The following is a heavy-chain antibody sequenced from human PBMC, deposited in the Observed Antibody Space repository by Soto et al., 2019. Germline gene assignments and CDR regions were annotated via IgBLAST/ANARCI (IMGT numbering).Heavy chain of an antibody. D-gene: IGHD2-2*01. J-gene: IGHJ4*02. V-gene: IGHV3-23*01. CDR3: AKDHCSSTSCYESDY. Sequence: GGSLRLSCAASGFTFSSYAMSWVRQAPGKGLEWVSAISGSGGSTYYADSVKGRFTISRDISKNTLYLQMNSLRAEDTAVYYCAKDHCSSTSCYESDYWGQGTLVTVSS. CDR1: GFTFSSYA. CDR2: ISGSGGST.